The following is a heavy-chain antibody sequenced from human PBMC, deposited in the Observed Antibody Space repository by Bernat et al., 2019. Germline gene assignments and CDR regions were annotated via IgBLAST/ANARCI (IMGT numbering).Heavy chain of an antibody. Sequence: GRLGGAGGGLVQAGGCLKLSCAASGFTFSGSGMHWVRQASGKGLEWVGRIRSRAHSYATEYAASVRGRFTISRDDSKNTAYLQMNSLKIEDTAVYYCSRRYCSGGICFSDYWGQGTLVTVSS. CDR1: GFTFSGSG. D-gene: IGHD2-15*01. CDR3: SRRYCSGGICFSDY. V-gene: IGHV3-73*01. J-gene: IGHJ4*02. CDR2: IRSRAHSYAT.